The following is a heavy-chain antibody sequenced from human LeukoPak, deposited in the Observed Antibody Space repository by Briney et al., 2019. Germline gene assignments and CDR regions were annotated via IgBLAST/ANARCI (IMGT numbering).Heavy chain of an antibody. D-gene: IGHD6-19*01. Sequence: PGGSLRLSCAASGFTVRSNYMSWVRQAPGKGLEWVSVIYSGGSTYYADSVKGRFTISRDNSKNTLYLQVNSLRAEDTAVYYCARAIRPVAGPFDYWGQGTLVTVSS. CDR2: IYSGGST. J-gene: IGHJ4*02. CDR1: GFTVRSNY. V-gene: IGHV3-53*01. CDR3: ARAIRPVAGPFDY.